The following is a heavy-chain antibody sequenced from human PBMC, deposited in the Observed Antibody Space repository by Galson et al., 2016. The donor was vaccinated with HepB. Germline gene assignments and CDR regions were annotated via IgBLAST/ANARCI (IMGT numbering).Heavy chain of an antibody. CDR1: GFTFDDYA. CDR2: ISWNSGSI. D-gene: IGHD2-21*01. V-gene: IGHV3-9*01. J-gene: IGHJ3*02. CDR3: AAEVVLWSPPNALDI. Sequence: SLRLSCAASGFTFDDYAMHWVRQAPGKGLQWVSGISWNSGSIGYADSVKGRFTISRDNAKNSLYLKMNSLRAEDTALYYCAAEVVLWSPPNALDIWGQGTMVTVSS.